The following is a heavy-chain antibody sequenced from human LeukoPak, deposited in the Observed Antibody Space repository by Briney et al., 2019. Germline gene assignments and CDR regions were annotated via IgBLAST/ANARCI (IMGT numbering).Heavy chain of an antibody. D-gene: IGHD3-3*01. CDR1: GYTFTGDY. Sequence: ASVKVSCKASGYTFTGDYMHWVRQAPGQGVEWMGWINPNSGGTKYAQKFQGRVTMTRHTPISTAYMELSSLRSDDTAVYYCARDQVVLRFLDGYYYYMDVWGKGTTVTVSS. J-gene: IGHJ6*03. CDR2: INPNSGGT. V-gene: IGHV1-2*02. CDR3: ARDQVVLRFLDGYYYYMDV.